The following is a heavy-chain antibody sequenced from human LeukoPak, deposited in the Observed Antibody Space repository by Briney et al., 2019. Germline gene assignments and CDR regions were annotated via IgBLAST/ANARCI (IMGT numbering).Heavy chain of an antibody. CDR3: VRDSLGGFCSTSDCVLGVY. CDR2: ITTKNGNT. Sequence: ASVKVSCKASGYTFTGYGISWVRQAPGQGLEWMGWITTKNGNTNCAQNLQGRVTMTTDTSTNTVYMELRSLRSDDTAVYFCVRDSLGGFCSTSDCVLGVYWGQGTLVTVSS. CDR1: GYTFTGYG. V-gene: IGHV1-18*01. D-gene: IGHD2-2*01. J-gene: IGHJ4*02.